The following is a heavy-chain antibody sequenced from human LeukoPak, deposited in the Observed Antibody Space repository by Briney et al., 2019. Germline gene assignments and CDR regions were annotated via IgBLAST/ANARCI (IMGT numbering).Heavy chain of an antibody. V-gene: IGHV4-39*01. CDR1: GGSISSSSYY. CDR3: ARATSGTYWYFDY. D-gene: IGHD1-26*01. CDR2: IYHSGST. J-gene: IGHJ4*02. Sequence: PSETLSLTCTVSGGSISSSSYYWGWIRQPPGKGLEWIGSIYHSGSTYSNPSLKSRVTIYVDTSQNQFSLRLSSVTAAATAVYYCARATSGTYWYFDYWGEGTLVTVSS.